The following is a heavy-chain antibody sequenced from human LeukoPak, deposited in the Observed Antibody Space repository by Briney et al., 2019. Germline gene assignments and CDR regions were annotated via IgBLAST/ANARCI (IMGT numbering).Heavy chain of an antibody. V-gene: IGHV3-33*01. D-gene: IGHD3-10*01. J-gene: IGHJ4*02. CDR1: GFTFSIYG. Sequence: GRSLRLSCAASGFTFSIYGLHWVRQAPGKGLEWVAIIWNDGSDKYYADSVKGRFTISRDNSKNTLYLQMNSLRAEDTAVYSCARASGPFDYWGQGTLVTVSS. CDR2: IWNDGSDK. CDR3: ARASGPFDY.